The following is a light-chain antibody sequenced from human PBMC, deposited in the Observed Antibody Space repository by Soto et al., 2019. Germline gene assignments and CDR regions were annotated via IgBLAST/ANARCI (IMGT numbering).Light chain of an antibody. CDR1: QNFGSSY. CDR3: QQYGRSPTT. J-gene: IGKJ1*01. Sequence: PVEIAALSFMSSQNFGSSYLAWYQQKRGQAPRFLIYGASSRATGIPDRFSGSGSGTDFTLTISRLEPEDFAVYYCQQYGRSPTTFGQGTKVDIK. CDR2: GAS. V-gene: IGKV3-20*01.